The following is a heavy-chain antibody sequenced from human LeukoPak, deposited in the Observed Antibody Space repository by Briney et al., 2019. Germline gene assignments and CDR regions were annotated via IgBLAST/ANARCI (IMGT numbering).Heavy chain of an antibody. CDR2: IIPIFGTA. Sequence: ASVKVSCKASGGTFSSYAISWVRQAPGQGLEWMGGIIPIFGTANYAQKFQGRVTITADESTSTAYMELSSLRSEDTAVYYCARGSGSYYGDDYWGQGTLVTVSS. J-gene: IGHJ4*02. CDR3: ARGSGSYYGDDY. CDR1: GGTFSSYA. V-gene: IGHV1-69*13. D-gene: IGHD1-26*01.